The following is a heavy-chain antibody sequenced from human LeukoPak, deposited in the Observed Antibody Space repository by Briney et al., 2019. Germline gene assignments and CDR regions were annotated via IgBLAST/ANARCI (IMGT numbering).Heavy chain of an antibody. Sequence: GGSLRLPCAASGFTFSSYEMNWVRQAPGKGLEWVSYISSSGSTIYYADSVKGRFTISRDNAKNSLYLQMNSLRAEDTAVYYCARDPRYYYDSSGSLWGQGTLVTVSS. CDR1: GFTFSSYE. V-gene: IGHV3-48*03. J-gene: IGHJ4*02. CDR3: ARDPRYYYDSSGSL. D-gene: IGHD3-22*01. CDR2: ISSSGSTI.